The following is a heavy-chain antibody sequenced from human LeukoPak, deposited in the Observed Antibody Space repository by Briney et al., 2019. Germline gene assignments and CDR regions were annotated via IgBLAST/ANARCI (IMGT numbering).Heavy chain of an antibody. Sequence: PGGSLRLSCVASGFTFNSAWMNWVRQAPGKGLEWVGRIYRKTDGGTTEHAAPVKGRFTISRDDSKNTLYLQMNSLRAEDTAVYYCAKARGGSGSYYNPLFDYWGQGTLVTVSS. D-gene: IGHD3-10*01. CDR3: AKARGGSGSYYNPLFDY. V-gene: IGHV3-15*01. CDR1: GFTFNSAW. J-gene: IGHJ4*02. CDR2: IYRKTDGGTT.